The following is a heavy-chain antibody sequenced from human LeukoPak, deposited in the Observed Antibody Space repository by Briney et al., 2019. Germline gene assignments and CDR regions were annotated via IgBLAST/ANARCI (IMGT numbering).Heavy chain of an antibody. CDR1: GFTFDDYA. CDR3: AIADFDY. V-gene: IGHV3-9*01. Sequence: GRSLRLSCAASGFTFDDYAVHWVRQAPGKGLEWVSGISWNSGSIGYADSVKGRFTISRDNAKNSLYLQMNSLRAEDTALYYCAIADFDYWGQGTLVTVSS. CDR2: ISWNSGSI. J-gene: IGHJ4*02.